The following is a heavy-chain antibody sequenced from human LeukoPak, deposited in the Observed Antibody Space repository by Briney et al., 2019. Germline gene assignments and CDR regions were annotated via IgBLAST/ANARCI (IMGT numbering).Heavy chain of an antibody. Sequence: QTGGSLRLSCAASGFTFSSYGMHWVRQAPGKGLEWVAFIRYDGSNKYYADSVKGRFTISRDNSKNTLYLQMNSLRAEDTAVYYCAKDLKRFLEWFSYFDYWGQGTLVTVSS. CDR2: IRYDGSNK. D-gene: IGHD3-3*01. J-gene: IGHJ4*02. V-gene: IGHV3-30*02. CDR1: GFTFSSYG. CDR3: AKDLKRFLEWFSYFDY.